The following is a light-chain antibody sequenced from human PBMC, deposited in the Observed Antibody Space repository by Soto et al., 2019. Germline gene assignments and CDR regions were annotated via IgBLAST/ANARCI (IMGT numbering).Light chain of an antibody. CDR3: QQYNALWYT. Sequence: DIQMTQSPATLSASLGDRVTITCRASQTINRGLAWYQQKPRKAPKLLIYDGSTLQSGVPSRFSGSGSGTEFTLTNSSLQHYDVATYYCQQYNALWYTFGQGT. CDR1: QTINRG. J-gene: IGKJ2*01. CDR2: DGS. V-gene: IGKV1-5*01.